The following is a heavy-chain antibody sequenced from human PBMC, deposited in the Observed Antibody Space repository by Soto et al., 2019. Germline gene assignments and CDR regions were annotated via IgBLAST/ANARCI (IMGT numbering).Heavy chain of an antibody. CDR3: ARLRIATNNYKWFDP. Sequence: KASETLSLTCSVSGAALNSGNYYWSWIRQVPGKGLEWIGHIYVTGAVDYNPSLRDRITISQDTSEGQFSLNLRLVTAADTAVYYCARLRIATNNYKWFDPWGQGTLVTVSS. J-gene: IGHJ5*02. D-gene: IGHD2-21*01. V-gene: IGHV4-31*03. CDR2: IYVTGAV. CDR1: GAALNSGNYY.